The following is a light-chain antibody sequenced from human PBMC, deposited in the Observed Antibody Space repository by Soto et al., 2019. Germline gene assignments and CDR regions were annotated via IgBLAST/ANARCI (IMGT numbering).Light chain of an antibody. CDR3: SSYASSSSLRV. Sequence: QSALTQPASVSGSPGQSITISCTGTSSDVDGYNYVSWYQYHPGKAPKLMIYDVNNRPSGVSNRFSGSKSGNTASLTISGLQAEDEADYYCSSYASSSSLRVFGGGTKLTVL. CDR1: SSDVDGYNY. V-gene: IGLV2-14*01. J-gene: IGLJ3*02. CDR2: DVN.